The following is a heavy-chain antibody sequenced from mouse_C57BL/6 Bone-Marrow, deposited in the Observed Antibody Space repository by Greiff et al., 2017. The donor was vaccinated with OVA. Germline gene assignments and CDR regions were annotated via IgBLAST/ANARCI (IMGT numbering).Heavy chain of an antibody. Sequence: QVQLQQSGAELARPGASVKMSCKASGYTFTSYTMHWVKQRPGQGLEWIGYINPSSGYTKYNQKFKDKATLTADKSSITAYMQLSSLTSEDSAVYYCARSGAYSNLFAYWGQGTLVTVSA. CDR3: ARSGAYSNLFAY. D-gene: IGHD2-5*01. V-gene: IGHV1-4*01. CDR2: INPSSGYT. J-gene: IGHJ3*01. CDR1: GYTFTSYT.